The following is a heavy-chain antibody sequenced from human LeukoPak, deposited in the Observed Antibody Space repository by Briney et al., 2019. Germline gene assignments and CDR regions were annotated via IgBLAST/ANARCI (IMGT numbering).Heavy chain of an antibody. Sequence: SETLSLTCTVSGGSISSYYWSWIRQPPGKGLEWIGYIYTSGSTNYNPSLKSQVTISVDTSKNQFSLKLSSVTAADTAVYYCARAAGKHDAFDIWGQGTMVTVSS. D-gene: IGHD6-13*01. CDR2: IYTSGST. V-gene: IGHV4-4*09. J-gene: IGHJ3*02. CDR1: GGSISSYY. CDR3: ARAAGKHDAFDI.